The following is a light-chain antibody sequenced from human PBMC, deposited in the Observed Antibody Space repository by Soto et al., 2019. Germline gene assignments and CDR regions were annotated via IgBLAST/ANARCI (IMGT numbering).Light chain of an antibody. CDR2: ENN. V-gene: IGLV6-57*04. CDR1: SGSIASND. Sequence: NFMLTQTHSVSESPGTTVTISCTRSSGSIASNDVQWYQQRPGSAPTTVIYENNQRPSGVPDRFSGSTDGSSNSASLTISGLQTEDEADYYCQSYDSSTVVFGGGTQLTVL. CDR3: QSYDSSTVV. J-gene: IGLJ2*01.